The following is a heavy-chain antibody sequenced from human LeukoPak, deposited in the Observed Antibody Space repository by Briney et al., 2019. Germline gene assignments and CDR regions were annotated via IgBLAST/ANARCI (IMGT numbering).Heavy chain of an antibody. CDR1: GGSISSGDYY. J-gene: IGHJ6*02. Sequence: PSQTLSLTCTVSGGSISSGDYYWSWIRQPPGKGLEWIGYIYYSGSTYYNPSLKSRVTISVDTSKNQFSLKLSSVTAADTAVYYCARVVMASRGKGVDYYCYGMDVWGQGTTVTVSS. CDR2: IYYSGST. V-gene: IGHV4-30-4*01. D-gene: IGHD5-24*01. CDR3: ARVVMASRGKGVDYYCYGMDV.